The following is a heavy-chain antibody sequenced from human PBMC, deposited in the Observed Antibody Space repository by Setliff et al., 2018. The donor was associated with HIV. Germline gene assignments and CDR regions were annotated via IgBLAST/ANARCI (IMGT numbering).Heavy chain of an antibody. CDR3: ARGLNYYGSGSYLPLGY. CDR1: GGSFNDYY. D-gene: IGHD3-10*01. CDR2: IDHSGNI. Sequence: SETLSLTCAVYGGSFNDYYWTWIRQPPGKGLEWIGEIDHSGNIKYHASLKSRVTISEDTSKNQISLKLRSVTAADTAVYYCARGLNYYGSGSYLPLGYWGQGTLVTVSS. J-gene: IGHJ4*02. V-gene: IGHV4-34*01.